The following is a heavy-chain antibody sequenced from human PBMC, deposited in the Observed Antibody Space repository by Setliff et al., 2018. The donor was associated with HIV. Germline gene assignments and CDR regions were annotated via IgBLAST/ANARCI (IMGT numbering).Heavy chain of an antibody. D-gene: IGHD3-16*02. V-gene: IGHV5-51*01. CDR2: IYPIDSET. CDR1: GYNFNTYW. CDR3: ARHPPRGYPKNWFDP. J-gene: IGHJ5*02. Sequence: GQSLKISCKGFGYNFNTYWIAWVRQVPGKGLEWMGIIYPIDSETKYSPSFQGQVTISVDRSISTAYLQWNNLKASDSAIYYCARHPPRGYPKNWFDPWGQGTLVTVSS.